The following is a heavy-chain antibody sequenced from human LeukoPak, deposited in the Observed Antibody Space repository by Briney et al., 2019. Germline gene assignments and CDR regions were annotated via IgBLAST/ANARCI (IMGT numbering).Heavy chain of an antibody. D-gene: IGHD3-22*01. CDR2: IYSGGST. J-gene: IGHJ4*02. CDR1: GFTVSSNY. CDR3: ARVANYYDSTAGGY. V-gene: IGHV3-53*01. Sequence: GGSLRLSCAASGFTVSSNYMSWVRQAPGKGLEWVSVIYSGGSTYYADSVKGRFTISRDNSKNTLYLQMNSLRAEDTAVYYCARVANYYDSTAGGYWGQGTLVTVSS.